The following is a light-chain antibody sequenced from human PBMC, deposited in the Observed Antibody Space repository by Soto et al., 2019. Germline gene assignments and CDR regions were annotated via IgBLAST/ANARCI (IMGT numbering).Light chain of an antibody. J-gene: IGKJ5*01. CDR3: QQYNNWPLT. Sequence: ETVITQSPATLSLSPVERATLSCMASQTVSSNLAWYQQKPGQAPRLLIYGASSRATGIPVRFSGSGSGTEFTLTISSLQSEDFAVYYCQQYNNWPLTSGQGTRLEIK. V-gene: IGKV3-15*01. CDR2: GAS. CDR1: QTVSSN.